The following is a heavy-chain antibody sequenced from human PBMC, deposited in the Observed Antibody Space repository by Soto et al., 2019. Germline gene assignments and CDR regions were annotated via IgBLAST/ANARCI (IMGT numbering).Heavy chain of an antibody. CDR3: ARDRYSYGYYYGMDV. CDR2: IIPIFGTA. J-gene: IGHJ6*02. Sequence: GASVKVSCKASGGTFSSYAISRVRQAPGQGLEWMEGIIPIFGTANYAQKFKGRVTITADESTSTAYMEMSSLRSEDTAVYYCARDRYSYGYYYGMDVWGQGTTVTVSS. CDR1: GGTFSSYA. V-gene: IGHV1-69*13. D-gene: IGHD5-18*01.